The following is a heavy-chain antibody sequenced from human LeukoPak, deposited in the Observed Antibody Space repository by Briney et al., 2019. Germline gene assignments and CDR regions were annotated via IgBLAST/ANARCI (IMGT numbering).Heavy chain of an antibody. CDR3: TRAPPGMTMMTDY. V-gene: IGHV1-18*01. CDR2: VSTNDGNT. CDR1: GYTFTNYH. Sequence: ASVTVSCTASGYTFTNYHIAWVRQAPGQGLEWMGWVSTNDGNTVYAXRLQGRVTMTTDTSTSVAYMELRSLTSDDTAVYYCTRAPPGMTMMTDYWGQGTLVTVSS. J-gene: IGHJ4*02. D-gene: IGHD3-22*01.